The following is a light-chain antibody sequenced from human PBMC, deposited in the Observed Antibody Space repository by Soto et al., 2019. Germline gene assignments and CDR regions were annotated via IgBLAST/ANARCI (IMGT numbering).Light chain of an antibody. CDR3: QHYNNLPLT. Sequence: EIVMTQSPATLSVSPGERPTLSCRASQSVSSNLAWYQQKPGQAPRLLIYGASTRATGIPARFSGSGSGTEFTLTISSLQSEDFAVYHCQHYNNLPLTFGGGTKVEIK. J-gene: IGKJ4*01. V-gene: IGKV3-15*01. CDR2: GAS. CDR1: QSVSSN.